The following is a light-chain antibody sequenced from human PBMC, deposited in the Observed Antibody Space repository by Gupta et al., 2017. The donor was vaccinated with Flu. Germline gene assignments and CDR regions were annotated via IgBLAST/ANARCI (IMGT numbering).Light chain of an antibody. Sequence: EIEMTQSPATLSVSPGERATLSCRASQNIGSSLAWYQQKPGQAPRLLIYGASTRATTTPVRFSGSGSGTEFSLTISSLQSEDFAVYYCQQHNDWLRTFGQGTRLDIK. J-gene: IGKJ2*01. CDR3: QQHNDWLRT. V-gene: IGKV3-15*01. CDR1: QNIGSS. CDR2: GAS.